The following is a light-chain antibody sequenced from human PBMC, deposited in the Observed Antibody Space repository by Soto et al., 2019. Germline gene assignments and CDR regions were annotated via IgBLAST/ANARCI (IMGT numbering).Light chain of an antibody. J-gene: IGKJ1*01. V-gene: IGKV3-15*01. Sequence: EIVMTQSPATLSVSPGERATLSCRASQSVSSNLAWYQQKPGQAPRLLIYGASPRATGIPARFSGSGSGKEFTLTISSLQSEDFAVYYCQQYNNWWTFGQGTKVEIK. CDR1: QSVSSN. CDR3: QQYNNWWT. CDR2: GAS.